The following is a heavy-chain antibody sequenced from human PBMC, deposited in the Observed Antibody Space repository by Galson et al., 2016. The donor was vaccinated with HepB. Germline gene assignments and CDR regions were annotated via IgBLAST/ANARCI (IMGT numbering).Heavy chain of an antibody. J-gene: IGHJ6*02. V-gene: IGHV4-28*05. CDR3: ARMRCTSSSCYRYYGLDV. D-gene: IGHD2-2*01. CDR1: GYSISSSNW. CDR2: IYYSGSM. Sequence: SETLSLTCAVSGYSISSSNWWGWIRQPPGKGLEWLGHIYYSGSMYNNPSLKSRLTMSVDMSKNQFSLKLRSVTAVDTAVYYCARMRCTSSSCYRYYGLDVWGQGTTVTVSS.